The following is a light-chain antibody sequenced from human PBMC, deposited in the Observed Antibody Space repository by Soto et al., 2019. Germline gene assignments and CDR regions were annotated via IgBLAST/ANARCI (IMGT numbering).Light chain of an antibody. V-gene: IGLV2-14*01. J-gene: IGLJ1*01. CDR2: DVS. Sequence: QSALTQPASVSASPGQSIAISCTGSSSDVGGYNYVSWYQQHPGKAPKLMIYDVSNRPSGVSNRFSGSKSGNTASLTFSGLQAEDEADYYCSSYTSSTTYVFGAGTELTVL. CDR1: SSDVGGYNY. CDR3: SSYTSSTTYV.